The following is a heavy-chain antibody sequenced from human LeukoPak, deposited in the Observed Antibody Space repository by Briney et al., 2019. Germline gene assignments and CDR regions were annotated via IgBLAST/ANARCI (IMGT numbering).Heavy chain of an antibody. D-gene: IGHD2-2*02. CDR3: ARGEGYCSSTSCYNGYSQQ. J-gene: IGHJ1*01. Sequence: GGSLRLSCAASGFTFSDYRMNWVRQAPGGGLEGVASIRSSGGYIYYLDSVKGRFTISRDNAKNSLYLLMNSLRAEDTAVYYCARGEGYCSSTSCYNGYSQQWGQGTLVTVSS. CDR1: GFTFSDYR. CDR2: IRSSGGYI. V-gene: IGHV3-21*01.